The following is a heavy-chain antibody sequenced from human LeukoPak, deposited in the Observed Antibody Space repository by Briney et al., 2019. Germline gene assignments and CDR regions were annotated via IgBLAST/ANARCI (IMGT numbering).Heavy chain of an antibody. Sequence: PGGSRRLSCAASGFTFSSYWMSWVRQTPGKGLEWVANIKQDGSEKYYVDSVKGRFTISRDNAKNSLYLQMNSLRAEDTAVYYCARERQDTILHSGAFDIWGQGTMVTVSS. V-gene: IGHV3-7*03. CDR1: GFTFSSYW. J-gene: IGHJ3*02. CDR3: ARERQDTILHSGAFDI. D-gene: IGHD2-21*01. CDR2: IKQDGSEK.